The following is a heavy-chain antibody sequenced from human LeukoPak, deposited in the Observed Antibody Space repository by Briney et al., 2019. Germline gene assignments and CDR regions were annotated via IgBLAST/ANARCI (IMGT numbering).Heavy chain of an antibody. CDR1: GGSISSGSYY. D-gene: IGHD3-16*01. J-gene: IGHJ3*02. CDR3: GYGGTSDAFDI. V-gene: IGHV4-61*02. CDR2: IYTSGST. Sequence: SETLSLTCTVSGGSISSGSYYWSWIRQPAGKGLEWIGRIYTSGSTNYNPSLKSRVTISVDTSKNQFSLKLSSVTAADTAVYYCGYGGTSDAFDIWGQGTMVTVSS.